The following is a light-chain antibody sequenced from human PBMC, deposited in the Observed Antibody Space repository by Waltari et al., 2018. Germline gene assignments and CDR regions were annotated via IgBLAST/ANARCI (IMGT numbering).Light chain of an antibody. Sequence: DIQMTQSPSTLSASVGDRVTITCRASQSISSWLAWYQQKPGKAPKLLIYDASGLESGVPSRFSGSGSGTEFTLTISSLQPDDFATYYCQQYNRLTFGGGTKVEIK. CDR3: QQYNRLT. V-gene: IGKV1-5*01. J-gene: IGKJ4*01. CDR2: DAS. CDR1: QSISSW.